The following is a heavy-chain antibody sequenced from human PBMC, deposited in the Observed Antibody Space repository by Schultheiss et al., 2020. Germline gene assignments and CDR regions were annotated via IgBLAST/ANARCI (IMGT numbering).Heavy chain of an antibody. J-gene: IGHJ4*02. V-gene: IGHV1-69*13. CDR3: ARVPYYDFWSGYYCYFDY. CDR2: IIPIFGTA. D-gene: IGHD3-3*01. CDR1: GGTFSSYA. Sequence: SVKVSCKASGGTFSSYAISWVRQAPGQGLEWMGGIIPIFGTANYAQKFQGRVTITADESTSTAYMELSSLRSEDTAVYYCARVPYYDFWSGYYCYFDYWGQGTLVTAPS.